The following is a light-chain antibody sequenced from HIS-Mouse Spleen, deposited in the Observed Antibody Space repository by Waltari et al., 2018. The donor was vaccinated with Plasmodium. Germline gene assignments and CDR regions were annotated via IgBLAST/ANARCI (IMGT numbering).Light chain of an antibody. J-gene: IGKJ3*01. CDR3: QQYNNWSFT. CDR2: GAS. Sequence: EIVMTQSPATRSVSPGERATPPCRASQSVSSNLAWYQQKPGQAPRLLIYGASTRATGIPARFSGSGSGTEFTLTISSLQSEDFAVYYCQQYNNWSFTFGPGTKVDIK. V-gene: IGKV3-15*01. CDR1: QSVSSN.